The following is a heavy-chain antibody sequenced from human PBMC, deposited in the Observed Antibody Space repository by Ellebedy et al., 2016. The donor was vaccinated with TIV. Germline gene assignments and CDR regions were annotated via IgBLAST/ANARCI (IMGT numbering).Heavy chain of an antibody. CDR2: ICSSSSTI. CDR3: ARDRCSSTNCYDWGDYGMDV. J-gene: IGHJ6*02. Sequence: PGGSLRLSCAASGFTFSSYSMNWVRQAPGKGLEWVSYICSSSSTIYYADSVKGRFTISRENAKNSLYLQMNSLRAEDTAVYYCARDRCSSTNCYDWGDYGMDVWGQGTTVTVSS. V-gene: IGHV3-48*01. CDR1: GFTFSSYS. D-gene: IGHD2-2*01.